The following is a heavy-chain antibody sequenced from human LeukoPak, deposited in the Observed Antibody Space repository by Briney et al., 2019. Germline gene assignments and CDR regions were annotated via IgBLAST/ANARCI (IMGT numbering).Heavy chain of an antibody. CDR3: ARVRGDGYNRKYYMDV. J-gene: IGHJ6*03. CDR1: GFTFSSYS. CDR2: ISSSSSTI. Sequence: GGSLRLSCAASGFTFSSYSMNWVRQAPGKGLEWVSYISSSSSTIYYADSVKGRFTTSRDNAKNSLYLQMNSLRAEDTAVYYCARVRGDGYNRKYYMDVWGKGTTVTVSS. D-gene: IGHD5-24*01. V-gene: IGHV3-48*01.